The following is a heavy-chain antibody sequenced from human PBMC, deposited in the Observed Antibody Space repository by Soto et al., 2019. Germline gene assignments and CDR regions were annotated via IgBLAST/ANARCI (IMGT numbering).Heavy chain of an antibody. V-gene: IGHV2-26*01. Sequence: QVTLKESGPVLVKPTETLTLTCTVSGFSLSNARMGVSWIRQPPGKALEWLAHIFSNDEKSYSTPLKSRLTISNDTSKIQVVLTMTNMDPVDTATYYCARILAVAGTYYYYYGMDVWGQGTTVTVSS. CDR2: IFSNDEK. CDR1: GFSLSNARMG. J-gene: IGHJ6*02. D-gene: IGHD6-19*01. CDR3: ARILAVAGTYYYYYGMDV.